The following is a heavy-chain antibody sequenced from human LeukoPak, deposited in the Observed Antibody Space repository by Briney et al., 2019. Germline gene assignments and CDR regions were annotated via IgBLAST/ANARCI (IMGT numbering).Heavy chain of an antibody. Sequence: GGSLRLSCAASGFTFSSYGMHWVRQAPGKGLEWVAVIWYDGSNKYYADSVKGRFTISRDNAKNSLYLQMNSLRAEDTAVYYCARDPGGAAAAYDYWGQGTLVTVSS. D-gene: IGHD6-13*01. J-gene: IGHJ4*02. CDR1: GFTFSSYG. CDR3: ARDPGGAAAAYDY. V-gene: IGHV3-33*01. CDR2: IWYDGSNK.